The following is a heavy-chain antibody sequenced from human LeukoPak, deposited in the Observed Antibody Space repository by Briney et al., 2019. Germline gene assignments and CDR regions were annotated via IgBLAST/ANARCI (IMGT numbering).Heavy chain of an antibody. J-gene: IGHJ4*02. CDR3: AKYLAGEVAGTGGYYYDY. CDR2: ISGSCGST. D-gene: IGHD6-19*01. Sequence: PGGSLRPPLPASGFPFSSYAMSWVRQAPGKGLGWGPAISGSCGSTYYADSVKGRFTISRDNSKNTLYLQMNSLRAEDTAVYYCAKYLAGEVAGTGGYYYDYWGRGTVVTVTS. CDR1: GFPFSSYA. V-gene: IGHV3-23*01.